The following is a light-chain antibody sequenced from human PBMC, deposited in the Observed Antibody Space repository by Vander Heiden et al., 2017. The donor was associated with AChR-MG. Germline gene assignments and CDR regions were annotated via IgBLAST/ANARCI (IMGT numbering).Light chain of an antibody. CDR1: QSLLHSNGYNY. CDR2: LGS. V-gene: IGKV2-28*01. CDR3: RQALQTPKT. Sequence: DIAMTQSPLSLPVTPGEPASISCRSSQSLLHSNGYNYLDWYLQKPGQSPQLLIYLGSNRASGVPDGFSGSGSGTDFTLKISRVEAEDVGVYYCRQALQTPKTFGQGTKVEIK. J-gene: IGKJ1*01.